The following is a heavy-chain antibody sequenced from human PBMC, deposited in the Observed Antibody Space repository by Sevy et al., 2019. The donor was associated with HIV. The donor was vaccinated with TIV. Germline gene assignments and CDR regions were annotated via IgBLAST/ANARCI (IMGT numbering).Heavy chain of an antibody. CDR2: ISAYNGNT. Sequence: ASVKVSCKASGYTFTSYGINWVRQAPGQGLEWMGWISAYNGNTNYAQKLQGRVTMTTDTSTSTAYMELRSLRSDDTAVYYCARAKSGYSYGYWFDPWGQRTLVTVSS. J-gene: IGHJ5*02. V-gene: IGHV1-18*01. CDR1: GYTFTSYG. D-gene: IGHD5-18*01. CDR3: ARAKSGYSYGYWFDP.